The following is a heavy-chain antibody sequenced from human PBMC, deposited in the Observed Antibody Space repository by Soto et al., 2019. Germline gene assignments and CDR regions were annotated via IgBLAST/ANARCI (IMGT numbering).Heavy chain of an antibody. V-gene: IGHV3-23*01. D-gene: IGHD1-26*01. CDR1: GFTVRNYG. CDR3: AKDRSPSSGGYYGYFDY. CDR2: ISGSGDNT. J-gene: IGHJ4*02. Sequence: GGSLRLSCAASGFTVRNYGMNWVRQAPGKGLEWVSAISGSGDNTYYRGSVKGRFTISRDNSKTTLSLQMDSLRAEDTAIYYCAKDRSPSSGGYYGYFDYWGQGTLVTVSS.